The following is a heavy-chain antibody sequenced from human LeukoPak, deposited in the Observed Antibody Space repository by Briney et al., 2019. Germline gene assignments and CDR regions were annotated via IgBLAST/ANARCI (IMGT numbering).Heavy chain of an antibody. CDR3: ARGRSRFEGFASGWYLDF. Sequence: ASVKVSCKASGYTFTGYYMHWVRQAPGQGLEWMGWINPDSGGTYFAQKFQGRVTMTRDTSISTVYMELSSLRSDDTAMYYCARGRSRFEGFASGWYLDFWGQGILDTVSS. CDR2: INPDSGGT. CDR1: GYTFTGYY. D-gene: IGHD6-19*01. V-gene: IGHV1-2*02. J-gene: IGHJ4*02.